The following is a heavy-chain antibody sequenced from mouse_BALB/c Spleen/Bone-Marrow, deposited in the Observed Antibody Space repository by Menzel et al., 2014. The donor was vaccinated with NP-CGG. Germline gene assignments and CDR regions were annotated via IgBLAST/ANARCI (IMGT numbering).Heavy chain of an antibody. CDR2: IRNKANGYTT. J-gene: IGHJ2*01. CDR1: GFTFTDYY. V-gene: IGHV7-3*02. Sequence: EVKVVESRGGLVQPGGSLRLSCATSGFTFTDYYMNWVRQPPGKALEWLGFIRNKANGYTTEYSASVKGRFTISRDNSQSILYLQMNTLRAEDSATYYCARDKGGILFDYWGQGTTLTVSS. D-gene: IGHD1-1*02. CDR3: ARDKGGILFDY.